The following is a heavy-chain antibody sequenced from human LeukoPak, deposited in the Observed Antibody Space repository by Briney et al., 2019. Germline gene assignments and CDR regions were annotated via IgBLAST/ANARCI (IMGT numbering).Heavy chain of an antibody. CDR3: ARDGYRGQQRGGLFYYGMDV. CDR1: GDSISSYY. V-gene: IGHV4-59*01. Sequence: SETLSLTCTVSGDSISSYYSTWIRHSPRRRLWWIWHMFYSVGAANNTSLGSRVSISVDTSKKQFSPWLSSVTAAHTAVYCRARDGYRGQQRGGLFYYGMDVWGQGTTVIVSS. CDR2: MFYSVGA. J-gene: IGHJ6*02. D-gene: IGHD6-13*01.